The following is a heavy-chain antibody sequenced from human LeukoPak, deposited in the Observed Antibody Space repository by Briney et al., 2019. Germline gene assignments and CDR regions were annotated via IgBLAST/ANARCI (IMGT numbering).Heavy chain of an antibody. Sequence: GGSLRLSCAASGFTFSSYAMHWVRQAPGKGLEWVAVISYDGSNKYYADSVKGRFTISRDNSKNTLYLQMNSLRAEDTAVYYCAFRRSSSWSDYWGQGTLVTVSS. V-gene: IGHV3-30*04. D-gene: IGHD6-13*01. CDR2: ISYDGSNK. CDR1: GFTFSSYA. J-gene: IGHJ4*02. CDR3: AFRRSSSWSDY.